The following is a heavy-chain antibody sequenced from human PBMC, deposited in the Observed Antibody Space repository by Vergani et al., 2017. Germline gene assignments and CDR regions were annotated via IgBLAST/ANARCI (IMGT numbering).Heavy chain of an antibody. Sequence: EVQLVESGGGLVQPGGSLRLSCAASGFTFSSYSMNWVRQAPGKGLEWVSYISSSSSTIYYADSVKGRFTISRDNAKNSLYLQMNSLRAEDTAVYYCATYAGGIQRWWRYYFDYWGQGTLVTVSS. CDR3: ATYAGGIQRWWRYYFDY. CDR2: ISSSSSTI. CDR1: GFTFSSYS. D-gene: IGHD5-18*01. V-gene: IGHV3-48*04. J-gene: IGHJ4*02.